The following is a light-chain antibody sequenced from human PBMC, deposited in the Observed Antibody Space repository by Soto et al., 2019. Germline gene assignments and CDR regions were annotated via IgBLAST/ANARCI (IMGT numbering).Light chain of an antibody. V-gene: IGKV3-15*01. CDR1: QSVSSN. CDR3: QQYNNWPLFT. J-gene: IGKJ3*01. CDR2: GAS. Sequence: EIVMTQSPAHLSVSPGERATLSCRASQSVSSNLAWYQQKPGQAPRLLIYGASTRATGIPARFSGSGSGTEFTLTISSMQSEDFVVYYCQQYNNWPLFTFGPGTKVDIK.